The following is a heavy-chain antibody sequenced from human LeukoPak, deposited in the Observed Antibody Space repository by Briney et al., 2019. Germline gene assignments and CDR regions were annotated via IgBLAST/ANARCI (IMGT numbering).Heavy chain of an antibody. J-gene: IGHJ3*01. CDR2: INYGGST. D-gene: IGHD6-19*01. CDR3: ARGFPPGSGSRGSHAFDV. V-gene: IGHV4-34*01. CDR1: GMSFSAYY. Sequence: SETLSLTCAVSGMSFSAYYWNWVRQSPGKGLEWIGEINYGGSTKYTPSLEGRGTIFIDTSKNQFSLKLTSVTAADTAVYYCARGFPPGSGSRGSHAFDVWGQGTMVTVSS.